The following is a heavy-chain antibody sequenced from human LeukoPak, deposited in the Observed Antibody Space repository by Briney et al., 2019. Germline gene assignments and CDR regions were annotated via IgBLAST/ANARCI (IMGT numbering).Heavy chain of an antibody. V-gene: IGHV6-1*01. CDR1: GDSVSSNSAA. J-gene: IGHJ4*02. CDR3: ARSGGTAIGNYERATFDY. D-gene: IGHD1-7*01. Sequence: SQTLSLTCDITGDSVSSNSAAWNWIRQSPSRGLEWLGRTFYRSKWYNEYEVSLKSRLTIHADTSKNHFSLQLNSVTPEDTAVYYCARSGGTAIGNYERATFDYWGQGTLVTVSS. CDR2: TFYRSKWYN.